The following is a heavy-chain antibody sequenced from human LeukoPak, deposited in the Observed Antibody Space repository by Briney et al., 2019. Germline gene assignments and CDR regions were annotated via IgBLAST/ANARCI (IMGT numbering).Heavy chain of an antibody. CDR2: ISYDGSNK. CDR1: GFTFSSYA. V-gene: IGHV3-30-3*01. J-gene: IGHJ4*02. Sequence: GGSLRLSCAASGFTFSSYAMHWVRQAPGKGLEWVAVISYDGSNKYYADSVKGRFTISRDNSKNTLYLQMNSLRAEDTAVYYCAGLSMVRGVNYFDYWGQGTLVTVSS. D-gene: IGHD3-10*01. CDR3: AGLSMVRGVNYFDY.